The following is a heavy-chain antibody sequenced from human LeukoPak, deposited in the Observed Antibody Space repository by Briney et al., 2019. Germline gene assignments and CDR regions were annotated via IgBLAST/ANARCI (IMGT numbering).Heavy chain of an antibody. CDR1: GGSISDYY. Sequence: PSETLSLTCTVSGGSISDYYWSWIRQPPGKGLEWIGYIYYSGNTNYNPSLRSRVTISVDTSKNQISLTLSSVTAADTAVYYCARHPVRLYYFEYWGQGALVTVSS. J-gene: IGHJ4*02. V-gene: IGHV4-59*01. CDR3: ARHPVRLYYFEY. CDR2: IYYSGNT. D-gene: IGHD2-2*01.